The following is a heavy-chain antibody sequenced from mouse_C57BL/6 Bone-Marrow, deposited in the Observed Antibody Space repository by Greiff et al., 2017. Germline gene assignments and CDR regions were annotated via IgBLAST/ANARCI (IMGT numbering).Heavy chain of an antibody. V-gene: IGHV7-1*01. CDR1: GFTFSDFY. J-gene: IGHJ4*01. D-gene: IGHD2-4*01. CDR3: ARDGHYDYDDGYAMDY. Sequence: EVKLMESGGGLVQSGRSLRLSCATSGFTFSDFYMEWVRQAPGKGLEWIAASRNKANDYTTEYSASVKGRFIVSRDTSQSILYLQMNALRAEDTAIYYCARDGHYDYDDGYAMDYWCQGTSVTVSS. CDR2: SRNKANDYTT.